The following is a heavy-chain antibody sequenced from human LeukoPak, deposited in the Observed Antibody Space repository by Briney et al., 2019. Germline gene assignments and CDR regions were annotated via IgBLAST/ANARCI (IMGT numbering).Heavy chain of an antibody. CDR3: ARALPHRRLMDTTMEQHWFDP. V-gene: IGHV1-46*01. CDR2: INPSGGST. Sequence: GASVKVSCKASGYTFTSYYIHWVRQAPGHGLEWMGLINPSGGSTRYAQKFQGRVTMTRDMSTSTVYMELSSLRSEDTAVYYCARALPHRRLMDTTMEQHWFDPWGQGTLVTVSS. J-gene: IGHJ5*02. D-gene: IGHD5-18*01. CDR1: GYTFTSYY.